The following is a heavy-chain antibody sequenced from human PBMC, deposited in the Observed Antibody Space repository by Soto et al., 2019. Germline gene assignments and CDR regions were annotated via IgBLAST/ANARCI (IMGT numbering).Heavy chain of an antibody. CDR1: GFTVSSNY. V-gene: IGHV3-53*01. CDR2: IYSGGST. CDR3: ARDRVESGYPEYFQH. D-gene: IGHD3-22*01. Sequence: HPGRSLRLSCAASGFTVSSNYMSWVRQAPGKGLEWVSVIYSGGSTYYADSVKGRFTISRDNSKNTLYLQMNSLRAEDTAVYYCARDRVESGYPEYFQHWGQGTLVTVSS. J-gene: IGHJ1*01.